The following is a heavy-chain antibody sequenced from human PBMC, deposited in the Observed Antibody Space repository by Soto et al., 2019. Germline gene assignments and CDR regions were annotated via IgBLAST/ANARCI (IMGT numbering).Heavy chain of an antibody. J-gene: IGHJ4*02. V-gene: IGHV3-15*07. CDR2: IKSKTHGGTT. Sequence: PGGSLRLSCAASGFTFSDAWMNWVRQAPGKGLEWVGRIKSKTHGGTTDYAAPVKGRFTISRDDSKNTLYLQMNSLKTEDTAVYYCTTGLPPVDPHDGCWGLGTLVTV. CDR3: TTGLPPVDPHDGC. CDR1: GFTFSDAW. D-gene: IGHD5-12*01.